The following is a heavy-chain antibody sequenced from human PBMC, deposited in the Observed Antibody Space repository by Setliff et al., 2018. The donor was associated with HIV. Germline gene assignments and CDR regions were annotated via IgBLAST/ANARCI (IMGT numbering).Heavy chain of an antibody. V-gene: IGHV3-23*03. D-gene: IGHD2-21*01. CDR2: IYTDDSNT. J-gene: IGHJ3*02. Sequence: PGESLKISCKASGYNFNNYWIGWMSWVRQAPGKGLEWVSIIYTDDSNTYYAESVKGRFTISRDNSKNTLYLQMNSLRAEDTAVYYCAKHFLLWSNAFHIWGQGTMVTVSS. CDR3: AKHFLLWSNAFHI. CDR1: GYNFNNYW.